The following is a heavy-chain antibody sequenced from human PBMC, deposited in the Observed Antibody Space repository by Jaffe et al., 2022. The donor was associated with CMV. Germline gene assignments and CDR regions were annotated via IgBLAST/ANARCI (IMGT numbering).Heavy chain of an antibody. Sequence: EVQLLESGGGLVQPGGSLRLSCAASGFTFSSYAMSWVRQAPGKGLEWVSAISGSGGSTYYADSVKGRFTISRDNSKNTLYLQMNSLRAEDTAVYYCAKVPLIAAADYYYYYGMDVWGQGTTVTVSS. CDR2: ISGSGGST. CDR3: AKVPLIAAADYYYYYGMDV. CDR1: GFTFSSYA. J-gene: IGHJ6*02. D-gene: IGHD6-13*01. V-gene: IGHV3-23*01.